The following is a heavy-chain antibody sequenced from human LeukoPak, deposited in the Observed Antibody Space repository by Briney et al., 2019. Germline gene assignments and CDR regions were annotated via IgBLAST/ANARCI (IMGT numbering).Heavy chain of an antibody. CDR2: INSGNGKT. CDR1: GYSFNDYA. V-gene: IGHV1-3*04. J-gene: IGHJ4*02. CDR3: ARSIWYNRQDYFAS. D-gene: IGHD6-13*01. Sequence: ASVKVSCKASGYSFNDYAMQWVRQAPGQRLEWMGWINSGNGKTKYSEKFQGRVTITRDQSPTTAYMELNSLRSEDTAVYYCARSIWYNRQDYFASWGQGTLVTVSS.